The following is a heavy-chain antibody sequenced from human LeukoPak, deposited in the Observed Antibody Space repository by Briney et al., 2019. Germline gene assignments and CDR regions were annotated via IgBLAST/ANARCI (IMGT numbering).Heavy chain of an antibody. Sequence: GGSLRLSCAASGFTVSSNYMSWVRQAPGKGLEWVSVIYSGGSTYYADSVKGRFTISRDNSKNTPYLQMNSLRAEDTAVYYCVRDRCSSTSCHDSPNWFDPWGQGTLVTVSS. D-gene: IGHD2-2*01. J-gene: IGHJ5*02. CDR3: VRDRCSSTSCHDSPNWFDP. CDR2: IYSGGST. V-gene: IGHV3-53*01. CDR1: GFTVSSNY.